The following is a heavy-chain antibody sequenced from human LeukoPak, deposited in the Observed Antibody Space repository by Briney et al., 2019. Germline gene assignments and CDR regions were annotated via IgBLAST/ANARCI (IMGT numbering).Heavy chain of an antibody. V-gene: IGHV3-74*01. CDR2: INSDGSWT. D-gene: IGHD2-2*01. J-gene: IGHJ5*02. Sequence: GGSLRLSCAASGNYWMHCVRQAPGKGLVWVSHINSDGSWTSYADSVKGRFTISKDNAKNTVYLQMNNLRVEDTAVYYCVSFYETSWGRGTLVTVSS. CDR1: GNYW. CDR3: VSFYETS.